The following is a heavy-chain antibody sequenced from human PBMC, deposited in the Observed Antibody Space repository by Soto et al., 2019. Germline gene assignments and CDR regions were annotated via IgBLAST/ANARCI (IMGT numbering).Heavy chain of an antibody. V-gene: IGHV3-66*04. Sequence: GGSLRLSCVASGFTVSTNYMSWVRQAPGKGLEWVSVIYSGGITYYAASMKGRFTISRDDSKNTLYLQMNSLTAEDTAVYYCARPRSCTGGCCYWFDPWGQGTLVTVSS. CDR3: ARPRSCTGGCCYWFDP. D-gene: IGHD2-15*01. J-gene: IGHJ5*02. CDR1: GFTVSTNY. CDR2: IYSGGIT.